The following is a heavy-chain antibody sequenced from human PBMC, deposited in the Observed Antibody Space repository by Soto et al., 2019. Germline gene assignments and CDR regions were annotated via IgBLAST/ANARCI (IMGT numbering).Heavy chain of an antibody. Sequence: PSETLSLTCTVSGGSISSYYWSWIRQPPGKGLEWIGYIYYSGSTNYNPSLKSRVTISVDTSKNQFSLKLSSVTAADTAVYYCEIVRRVGGFDSWGQGNLVTVSS. CDR3: EIVRRVGGFDS. CDR1: GGSISSYY. V-gene: IGHV4-59*01. CDR2: IYYSGST. D-gene: IGHD1-26*01. J-gene: IGHJ4*02.